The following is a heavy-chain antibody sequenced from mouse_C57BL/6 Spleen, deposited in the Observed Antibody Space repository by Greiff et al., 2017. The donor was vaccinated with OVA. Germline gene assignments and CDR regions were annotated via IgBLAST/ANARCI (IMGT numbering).Heavy chain of an antibody. Sequence: VKLQQPGAELVRPGTSVKLSCKASGYTFTSYWMHWVKQRPGQGLEWIGVIDPSDSYTNYNQKFKGKATLTVDTSSSTAYMQLSSLTSEDSAVYYCARSSMVTSPKYFDVWGTGTTVTVSS. D-gene: IGHD2-2*01. J-gene: IGHJ1*03. CDR3: ARSSMVTSPKYFDV. CDR2: IDPSDSYT. V-gene: IGHV1-59*01. CDR1: GYTFTSYW.